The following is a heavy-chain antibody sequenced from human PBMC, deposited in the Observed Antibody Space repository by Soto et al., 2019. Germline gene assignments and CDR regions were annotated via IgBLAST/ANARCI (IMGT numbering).Heavy chain of an antibody. CDR1: GGTFSSYA. Sequence: SVKGSCKASGGTFSSYAISWVRQAPGQGLEWMGGIIPIFGTANYAQKFQGRVTITADESTSTAYMELSSLRSEDTAVYYCARDNYYDFWSGYSLYHWFDPWGEGTLVTVSS. J-gene: IGHJ5*02. CDR3: ARDNYYDFWSGYSLYHWFDP. D-gene: IGHD3-3*01. CDR2: IIPIFGTA. V-gene: IGHV1-69*13.